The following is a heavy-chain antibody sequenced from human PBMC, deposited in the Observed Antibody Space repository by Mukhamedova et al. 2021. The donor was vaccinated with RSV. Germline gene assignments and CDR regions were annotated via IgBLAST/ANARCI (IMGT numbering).Heavy chain of an antibody. CDR3: ARVDYDFWSGYSLPGYYYGMDV. CDR2: IYHSGST. V-gene: IGHV4-4*02. Sequence: GKGLEWIGEIYHSGSTNYNPSLKSRVTISVDKSKNQFSLKLSSVTAADTAVYYCARVDYDFWSGYSLPGYYYGMDVWGQGTTVTVS. D-gene: IGHD3-3*01. J-gene: IGHJ6*02.